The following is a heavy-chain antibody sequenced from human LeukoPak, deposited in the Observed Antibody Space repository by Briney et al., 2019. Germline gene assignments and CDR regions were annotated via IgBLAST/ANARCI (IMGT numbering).Heavy chain of an antibody. Sequence: GGSLRLSCAASGFTFRDYWMSWVRQAPGKGLQWVANIKEDGSETYYEESVKGRSTVSRDNAGRSLYLQMNSLRVEDTAVYYCARVHDYGELRVWFDPWGPGTLVTVSS. D-gene: IGHD4-17*01. J-gene: IGHJ5*02. CDR3: ARVHDYGELRVWFDP. CDR2: IKEDGSET. V-gene: IGHV3-7*04. CDR1: GFTFRDYW.